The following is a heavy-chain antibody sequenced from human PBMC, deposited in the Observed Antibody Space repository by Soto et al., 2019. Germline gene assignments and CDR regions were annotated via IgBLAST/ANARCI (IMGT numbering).Heavy chain of an antibody. Sequence: GGSLRLFCAASGYTFSAYWMHWVRQAPGKGLVWVSRTNTDGTATTYADSVEGRFTISRDNAKNMLYLQMNSLRAEDTAVYYCTRGHYYGMDVWGQGTTVTVSS. V-gene: IGHV3-74*03. CDR1: GYTFSAYW. J-gene: IGHJ6*02. CDR3: TRGHYYGMDV. CDR2: TNTDGTAT.